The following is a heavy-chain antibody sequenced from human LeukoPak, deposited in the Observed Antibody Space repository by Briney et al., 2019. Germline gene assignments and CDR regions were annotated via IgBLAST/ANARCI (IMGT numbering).Heavy chain of an antibody. Sequence: SETLSLTCAVYGGSFSGYYWSWIRQPPGKGLEWIGEINHSGSTNYNPSLKSRVTISVDTSKNQFSLKLSSVTAADTAVYYCARASTFGEVAFDIWGQGTMVTVSS. D-gene: IGHD3-10*01. CDR3: ARASTFGEVAFDI. V-gene: IGHV4-34*01. J-gene: IGHJ3*02. CDR2: INHSGST. CDR1: GGSFSGYY.